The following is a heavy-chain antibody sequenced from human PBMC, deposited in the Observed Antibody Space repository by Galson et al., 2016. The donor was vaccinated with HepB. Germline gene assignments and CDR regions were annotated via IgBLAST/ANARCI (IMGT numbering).Heavy chain of an antibody. CDR1: GFMFSKSG. D-gene: IGHD3-22*01. V-gene: IGHV3-33*01. CDR3: ARGPGSGSHLSAYDF. J-gene: IGHJ3*01. Sequence: SLRLSCAASGFMFSKSGMNWVRQAPGKGLEWVAYVWYYGSNEHYADSVKGRFTISRDNSRHTGYLQMNSLRAEDTAVYYCARGPGSGSHLSAYDFWGQGTTVTVSS. CDR2: VWYYGSNE.